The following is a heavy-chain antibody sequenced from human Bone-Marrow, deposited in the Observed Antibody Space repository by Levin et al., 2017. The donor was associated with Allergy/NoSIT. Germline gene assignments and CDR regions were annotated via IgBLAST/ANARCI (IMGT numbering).Heavy chain of an antibody. V-gene: IGHV3-7*01. CDR2: IKEDGREK. D-gene: IGHD3-10*01. CDR1: GFTFSNYR. Sequence: GGSLRLSCEASGFTFSNYRMTWVRQAPGKGLEWVANIKEDGREKKYVDSVEGRFTISRDNAKNSLYLQMKSLRADDTAVYYCARDSKEALWEGDLLIYYNYGMDVWGQGSTVTVSS. J-gene: IGHJ6*02. CDR3: ARDSKEALWEGDLLIYYNYGMDV.